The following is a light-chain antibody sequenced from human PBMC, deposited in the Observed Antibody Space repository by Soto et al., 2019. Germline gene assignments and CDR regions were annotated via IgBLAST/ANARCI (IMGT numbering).Light chain of an antibody. CDR2: GAS. CDR3: QQSYSTPIT. CDR1: RGVGVW. V-gene: IGKV1-12*01. Sequence: DIQMTQSPSSVSASVGDTVTITCRASRGVGVWLGWYQQKPGRAPHLLIYGASGLQVGVPSRFSGSGSGTDFTLTISSLQPEDFATYYCQQSYSTPITFGQGTRLEIK. J-gene: IGKJ5*01.